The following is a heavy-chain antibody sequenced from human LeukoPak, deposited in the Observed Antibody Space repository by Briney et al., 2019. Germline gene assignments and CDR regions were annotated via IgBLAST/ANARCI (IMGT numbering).Heavy chain of an antibody. J-gene: IGHJ3*02. CDR2: IWYDGSNK. Sequence: PSGGSLRLSCAASGFTFSSYGMHWVRQAPGKGLEWVAVIWYDGSNKYYADSVKGRFTISRDNAKNSLYLQMNSLRAEDTAVYYCARDSRVVYYDILTGSYQEDAFDIWGQGTMVTVSS. CDR1: GFTFSSYG. V-gene: IGHV3-33*01. D-gene: IGHD3-9*01. CDR3: ARDSRVVYYDILTGSYQEDAFDI.